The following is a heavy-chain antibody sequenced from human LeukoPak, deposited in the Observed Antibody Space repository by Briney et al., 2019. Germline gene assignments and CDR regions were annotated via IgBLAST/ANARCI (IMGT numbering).Heavy chain of an antibody. J-gene: IGHJ6*03. Sequence: GASVKVSCKASGGTFSSYAISWVRQAPGQGLEWMGGIIPIFGTANYAQKFQGRVTITTDESTSTAYMELSSLRSEDTAVYYCARGNAPYYDFWSGYYTGGRYYYYYYMDVWGKGTTVTVSS. CDR2: IIPIFGTA. D-gene: IGHD3-3*01. CDR3: ARGNAPYYDFWSGYYTGGRYYYYYYMDV. CDR1: GGTFSSYA. V-gene: IGHV1-69*05.